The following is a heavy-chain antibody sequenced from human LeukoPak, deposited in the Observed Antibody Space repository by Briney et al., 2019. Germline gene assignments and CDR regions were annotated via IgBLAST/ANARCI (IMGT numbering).Heavy chain of an antibody. V-gene: IGHV3-30*02. CDR2: IRYDGYSK. CDR1: GFTFNRHG. J-gene: IGHJ4*02. D-gene: IGHD1-1*01. CDR3: ARDGPTTKFDY. Sequence: PGGSLRLSCAASGFTFNRHGMHWVRQAPGKGLEWVALIRYDGYSKYYADSVQGRFTISRDSSKNSLSLQMNSLRPDDTAVYYCARDGPTTKFDYWGQGTLVTVSS.